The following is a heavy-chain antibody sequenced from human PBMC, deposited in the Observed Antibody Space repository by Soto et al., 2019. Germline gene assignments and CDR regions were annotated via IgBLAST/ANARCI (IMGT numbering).Heavy chain of an antibody. CDR1: GDTFTDYY. Sequence: QVQLMQSGAEVKKPGASVKVSCKASGDTFTDYYIHWVRQAPGQGLEWMGTVNPSGGHTTYAQHFLGRVIMNRDKSSRPLYMELTRLTYDDPDIYYCARGEHVVVVTAALDYWGQGTLVTVSS. D-gene: IGHD2-21*02. V-gene: IGHV1-46*01. J-gene: IGHJ4*02. CDR3: ARGEHVVVVTAALDY. CDR2: VNPSGGHT.